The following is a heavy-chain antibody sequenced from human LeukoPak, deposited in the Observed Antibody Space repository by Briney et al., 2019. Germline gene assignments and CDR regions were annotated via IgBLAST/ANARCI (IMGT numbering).Heavy chain of an antibody. CDR2: INISSNTV. D-gene: IGHD6-19*01. CDR3: ARCDSSGWYAFDC. CDR1: GFTFSSYN. V-gene: IGHV3-48*04. Sequence: GGSLRLSCAASGFTFSSYNINWVRQAPGKGLEWVSYINISSNTVSYADSVKGRFTISRDNAKNSLYLQMNSLRAEDTAVYYCARCDSSGWYAFDCWGQGTLVTVSS. J-gene: IGHJ4*02.